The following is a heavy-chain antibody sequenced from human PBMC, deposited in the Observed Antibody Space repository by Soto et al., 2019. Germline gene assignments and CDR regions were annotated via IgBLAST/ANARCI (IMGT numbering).Heavy chain of an antibody. D-gene: IGHD1-26*01. J-gene: IGHJ4*02. CDR3: TNYIRVRGSDFFGELDY. Sequence: PGGSLRLSCAASGFTFGGYAMHWVRQAPGKGLEWVSGISWTGGSIDYADSVRGRFTISRDNAKNSLHLQMNSMRAEATALYYCTNYIRVRGSDFFGELDYWGQGPSVPASS. CDR1: GFTFGGYA. CDR2: ISWTGGSI. V-gene: IGHV3-9*01.